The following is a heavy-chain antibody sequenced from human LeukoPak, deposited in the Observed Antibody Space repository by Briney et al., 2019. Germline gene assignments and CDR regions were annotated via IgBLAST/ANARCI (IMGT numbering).Heavy chain of an antibody. J-gene: IGHJ5*02. CDR1: GGSISSSSYY. V-gene: IGHV4-39*07. CDR2: IYYSGST. Sequence: SETLSLTCTVSGGSISSSSYYWGWIRQPPGKGLEWIGSIYYSGSTYYNPSLKSRVTISVDTSKNQFSLKLSSVTAADTAVYYCARDQPVKNWFDPWGQGTLATVSS. D-gene: IGHD1-14*01. CDR3: ARDQPVKNWFDP.